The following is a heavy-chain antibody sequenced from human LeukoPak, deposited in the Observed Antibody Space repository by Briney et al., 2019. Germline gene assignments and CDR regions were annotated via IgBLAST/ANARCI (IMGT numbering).Heavy chain of an antibody. V-gene: IGHV3-23*01. J-gene: IGHJ4*02. CDR1: GFTFSTYA. D-gene: IGHD1-7*01. CDR3: ARVRNWNYRDFDY. Sequence: GGSLRLSCAASGFTFSTYAMSWVRQAPGKGLDWVSGVSASGNSPYYADSVKGRFSISRDNSKNTLFLQMNSLRGEDSALYYCARVRNWNYRDFDYWGQGTLVTVSS. CDR2: VSASGNSP.